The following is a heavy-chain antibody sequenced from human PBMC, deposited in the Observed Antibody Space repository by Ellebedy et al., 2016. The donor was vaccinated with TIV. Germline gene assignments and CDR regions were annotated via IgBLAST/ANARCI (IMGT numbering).Heavy chain of an antibody. CDR1: GFTFSSYS. V-gene: IGHV3-48*01. CDR3: AREDTSSWYVTLYQYYGMDA. Sequence: GESLKISCAAPGFTFSSYSMNSVRQAPGKGLEWVSYISSGSTTMYYADSVKGRFTISRDNAKNSLYLQMNSLRAEDTAVYYCAREDTSSWYVTLYQYYGMDAWGQGTTVTVSS. CDR2: ISSGSTTM. D-gene: IGHD6-13*01. J-gene: IGHJ6*02.